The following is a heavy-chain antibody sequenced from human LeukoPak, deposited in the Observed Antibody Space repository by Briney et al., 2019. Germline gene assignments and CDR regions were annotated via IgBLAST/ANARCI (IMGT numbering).Heavy chain of an antibody. D-gene: IGHD1-20*01. J-gene: IGHJ4*02. V-gene: IGHV3-33*01. CDR1: GFTFSSYG. CDR3: AREYNWIQQGSFDY. CDR2: IWYDGNNK. Sequence: GGSLRLSCAASGFTFSSYGMHWVRQAPGKGLEWVALIWYDGNNKYYADSVKGRFTISRDNSKNTLYLQLNSLRAEDTAVYYCAREYNWIQQGSFDYWGQGTLVTVSS.